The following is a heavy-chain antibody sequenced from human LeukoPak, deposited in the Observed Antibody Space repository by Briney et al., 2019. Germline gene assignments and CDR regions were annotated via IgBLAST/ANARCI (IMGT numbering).Heavy chain of an antibody. V-gene: IGHV4-39*01. CDR3: ARHPSGYSSSWSFY. Sequence: SETLSLTCNVSGGSISSSSYYWGWIRQPPGEGLEWIASIYYSGSTYYNPSLKSRVTLSVDTSKNQFSLKLSSVTAADTAVYYCARHPSGYSSSWSFYWGQGTLVTVSS. D-gene: IGHD6-13*01. CDR1: GGSISSSSYY. CDR2: IYYSGST. J-gene: IGHJ4*02.